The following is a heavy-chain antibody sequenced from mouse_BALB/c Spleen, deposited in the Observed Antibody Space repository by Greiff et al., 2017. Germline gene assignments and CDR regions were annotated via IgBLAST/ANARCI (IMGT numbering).Heavy chain of an antibody. CDR2: INPSSGYT. J-gene: IGHJ3*01. Sequence: VQLQESGAELARPGASVKMSCKASGYTFTSYTMHWVKQRPGQGLEWIGYINPSSGYTNYNQKFKDKATLTADKSSSTAYMQLSSLTSEDSAVYYCARYLYYGYDGSFAYWGQGTLVTVSA. CDR3: ARYLYYGYDGSFAY. D-gene: IGHD2-2*01. CDR1: GYTFTSYT. V-gene: IGHV1-4*01.